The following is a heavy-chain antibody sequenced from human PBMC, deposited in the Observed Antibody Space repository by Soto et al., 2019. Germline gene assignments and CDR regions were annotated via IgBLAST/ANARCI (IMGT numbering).Heavy chain of an antibody. CDR1: GYTFTSSG. Sequence: GASVKVSCKASGYTFTSSGISWVRQAPGQGLEWMGWISVYNGNTNYAQNFQGRVSMTTDTSTSTVYMELRNLRSDDTAVYYCARGVVVPAATWKTWFDPWGQGTLVTVSS. CDR2: ISVYNGNT. V-gene: IGHV1-18*01. D-gene: IGHD2-2*01. J-gene: IGHJ5*02. CDR3: ARGVVVPAATWKTWFDP.